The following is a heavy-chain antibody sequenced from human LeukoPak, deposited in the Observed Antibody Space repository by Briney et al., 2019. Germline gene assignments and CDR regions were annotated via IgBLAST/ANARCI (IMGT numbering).Heavy chain of an antibody. D-gene: IGHD1-26*01. Sequence: GGSPRLSCAASGFTFSSYNMNWVRQAPGKGLEWVSYISSSSSAIYYADSVKGRFTISRDNAKNSLYLQMNSRRAEDTAVYYCARPGSPNDAFDIWGQGTMVTVSS. J-gene: IGHJ3*02. CDR2: ISSSSSAI. CDR3: ARPGSPNDAFDI. V-gene: IGHV3-48*01. CDR1: GFTFSSYN.